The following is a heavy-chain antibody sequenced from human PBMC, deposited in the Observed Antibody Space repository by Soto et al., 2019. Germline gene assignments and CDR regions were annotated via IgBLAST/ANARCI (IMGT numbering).Heavy chain of an antibody. J-gene: IGHJ4*02. D-gene: IGHD3-9*01. CDR1: GYTFTSYD. CDR3: AVRENQIDWLYLFDY. CDR2: MNPNSGNT. V-gene: IGHV1-8*01. Sequence: QVQLVQSGAEVKKPGASVKVSCKASGYTFTSYDINWVRQATGQGLEWMGWMNPNSGNTGYAQKFQGRVTMTRNTSLSTAYMELSSLGSEDTGVYYCAVRENQIDWLYLFDYWGQGTLVTVSS.